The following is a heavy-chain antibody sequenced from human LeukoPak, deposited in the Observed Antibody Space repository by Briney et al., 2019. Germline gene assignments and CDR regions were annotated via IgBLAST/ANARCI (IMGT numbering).Heavy chain of an antibody. D-gene: IGHD5-24*01. CDR2: IYASGSI. J-gene: IGHJ4*02. CDR1: DGSISSDY. V-gene: IGHV4-4*07. CDR3: ARVKLTTITPHDY. Sequence: PSETLSLTCTVSDGSISSDYWSWIRQPAGKGLEWIGRIYASGSINYNPSLKSRVTMSVDTSKSQFSLKLSSVTAADTAVYYCARVKLTTITPHDYWGQEALVTVSS.